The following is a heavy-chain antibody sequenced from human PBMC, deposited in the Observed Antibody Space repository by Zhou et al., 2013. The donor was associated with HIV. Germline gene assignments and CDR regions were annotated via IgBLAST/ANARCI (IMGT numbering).Heavy chain of an antibody. J-gene: IGHJ6*02. V-gene: IGHV1-18*01. CDR2: ISAYKGNT. D-gene: IGHD3-10*02. CDR3: AREKLPPPMSGYYYYGVDV. CDR1: GYTFTKYG. Sequence: QVQLVQSGAEVKNPGASVKVSCKASGYTFTKYGISWVRQPPGQGLEWMGWISAYKGNTNYAQNFQGRVTMTTETSTSTAYMELRSLRSDDTAVYYCAREKLPPPMSGYYYYGVDVWGQGTTVTVSS.